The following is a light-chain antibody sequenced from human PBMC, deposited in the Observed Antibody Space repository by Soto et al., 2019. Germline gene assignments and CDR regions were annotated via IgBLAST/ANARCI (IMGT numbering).Light chain of an antibody. Sequence: EIVLTQSPGTLSLSPGERATLSCRASHSISSSYLAWYQQKPGQGPRLLIYGASSRATGIPDRFSGSGSGTDFTLTISRLETEDFAVYYCQQYGSSPPITFGQGTRLEIK. J-gene: IGKJ5*01. V-gene: IGKV3-20*01. CDR2: GAS. CDR1: HSISSSY. CDR3: QQYGSSPPIT.